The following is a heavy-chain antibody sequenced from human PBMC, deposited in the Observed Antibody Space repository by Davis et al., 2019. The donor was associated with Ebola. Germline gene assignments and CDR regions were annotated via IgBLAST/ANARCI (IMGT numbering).Heavy chain of an antibody. D-gene: IGHD4-23*01. CDR2: VYPGDSDT. CDR1: GYIFSNYW. J-gene: IGHJ4*02. Sequence: GESLKISCTASGYIFSNYWIGWVRQMPGKGLEWMGIVYPGDSDTRYNPSFQGQVTMSADKSINTAYLHWGSLKASDTAMYYCAKPPYGDYAGIDCWGQGTLVTVSS. CDR3: AKPPYGDYAGIDC. V-gene: IGHV5-51*01.